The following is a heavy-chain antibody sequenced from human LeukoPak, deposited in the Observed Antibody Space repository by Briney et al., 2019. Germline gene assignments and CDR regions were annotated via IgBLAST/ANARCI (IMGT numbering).Heavy chain of an antibody. Sequence: SETLSLTCTVSGNSISSGDYYWSWIRQPPGKGLEWIGYIYYSGSTNYNPSLKSRVTISVDTSKNQFSLKLSSVTAADTAVYYCARSPPSYYYDSSGYYFWGQGTLVTVSS. J-gene: IGHJ4*02. V-gene: IGHV4-61*08. CDR1: GNSISSGDYY. D-gene: IGHD3-22*01. CDR3: ARSPPSYYYDSSGYYF. CDR2: IYYSGST.